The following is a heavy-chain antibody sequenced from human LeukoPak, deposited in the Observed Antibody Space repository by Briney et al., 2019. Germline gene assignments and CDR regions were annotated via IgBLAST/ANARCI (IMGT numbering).Heavy chain of an antibody. CDR2: ISSNGGST. J-gene: IGHJ5*02. Sequence: PGGPLRLSCSASGFTFSSYAMHWVRQAPGKGLEYVSAISSNGGSTYYADSVKGRFTISRDNSKNTLYLQMSSLRAEDTAVYYCVKDLTVAGTFDWFDPWGQGTLVTVSS. D-gene: IGHD6-19*01. CDR1: GFTFSSYA. CDR3: VKDLTVAGTFDWFDP. V-gene: IGHV3-64D*06.